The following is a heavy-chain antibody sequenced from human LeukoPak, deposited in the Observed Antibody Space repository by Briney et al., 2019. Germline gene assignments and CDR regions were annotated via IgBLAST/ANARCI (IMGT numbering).Heavy chain of an antibody. J-gene: IGHJ4*02. V-gene: IGHV1-3*01. D-gene: IGHD2-21*01. CDR2: INAGNGGT. CDR3: VRDACGDTCYPGGY. Sequence: AASVKVSCKASGYTFSRYVVHWVRQAPGQRPEWMGWINAGNGGTKYSQNFQGRVTITWDRSANTAYMELSSLTSEDTALYYCVRDACGDTCYPGGYWGQGTLVAVSS. CDR1: GYTFSRYV.